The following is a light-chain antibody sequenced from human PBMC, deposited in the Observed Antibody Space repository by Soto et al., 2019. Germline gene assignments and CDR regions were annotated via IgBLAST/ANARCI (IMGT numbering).Light chain of an antibody. V-gene: IGKV3-15*01. J-gene: IGKJ1*01. Sequence: EIVMTQSPATLSVSPGERATLSCRASQSVRGNLAWYQQKPGQSPRLLIYGASSRATGIPVRFSGSGSGTEFTLTISSLQPEDFAVYYCQQRSNWPPTFGQGTKVDIK. CDR2: GAS. CDR3: QQRSNWPPT. CDR1: QSVRGN.